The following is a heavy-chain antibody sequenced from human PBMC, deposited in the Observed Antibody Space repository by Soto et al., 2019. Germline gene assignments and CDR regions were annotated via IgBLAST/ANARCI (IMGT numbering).Heavy chain of an antibody. CDR2: VYSGGGT. CDR3: AREKTPMSPHYFYYGMDV. V-gene: IGHV4-59*01. D-gene: IGHD3-9*01. J-gene: IGHJ6*02. CDR1: GGSLRGYS. Sequence: QVQLQESGPGVVKPSETLSLTCTVSGGSLRGYSWSWIRQSPGKGLEWIGYVYSGGGTNYSPSFMGRVTISVDTTDNQFSLKLNSVTAADTAVYYCAREKTPMSPHYFYYGMDVWGQGTTVTVSS.